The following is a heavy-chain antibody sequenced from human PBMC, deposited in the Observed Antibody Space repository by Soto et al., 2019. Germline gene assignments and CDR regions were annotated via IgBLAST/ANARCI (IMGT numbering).Heavy chain of an antibody. CDR2: TYYRSKWYV. J-gene: IGHJ5*02. V-gene: IGHV6-1*01. CDR1: GESVSSNIAA. D-gene: IGHD6-6*01. CDR3: ARARLRIAARPESWFDP. Sequence: PSQTLSLTCGVSGESVSSNIAAWNWIRQSPSRGLEWLGRTYYRSKWYVDYAVSLRGRITINPDTSRNQFSLQLNTVTPEDTAVYYCARARLRIAARPESWFDPWGQGTVVT.